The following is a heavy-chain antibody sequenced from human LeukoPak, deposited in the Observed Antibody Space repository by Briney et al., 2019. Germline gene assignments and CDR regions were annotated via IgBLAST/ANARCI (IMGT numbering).Heavy chain of an antibody. CDR1: GYSISSGYY. Sequence: PSETLSLTCTVSGYSISSGYYWGWIRQPPGKGLEWIGIIYHSGSTYYNPSLKSRVTISVDTSKNQFSLKLSSVTAADTAVYYCARDGDYVGAFDYWGQGTLVTVSS. CDR3: ARDGDYVGAFDY. CDR2: IYHSGST. D-gene: IGHD4-17*01. J-gene: IGHJ4*02. V-gene: IGHV4-38-2*02.